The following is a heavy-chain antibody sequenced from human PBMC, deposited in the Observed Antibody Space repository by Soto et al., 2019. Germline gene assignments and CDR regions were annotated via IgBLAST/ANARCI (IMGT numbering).Heavy chain of an antibody. D-gene: IGHD6-13*01. CDR3: AYGARSWYQDD. CDR2: IDPSDSYT. CDR1: GYSFTSYW. J-gene: IGHJ4*02. V-gene: IGHV5-10-1*01. Sequence: GESLKISGKGSGYSFTSYWISWVRQMPGKGLEWMGRIDPSDSYTNYSPSFQGHVTISADKSISTAYLQWSSLKASDTAMYYCAYGARSWYQDDWGQGTLVTVSS.